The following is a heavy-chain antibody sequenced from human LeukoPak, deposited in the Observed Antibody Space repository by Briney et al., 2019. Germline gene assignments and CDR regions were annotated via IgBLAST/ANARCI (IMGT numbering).Heavy chain of an antibody. J-gene: IGHJ3*02. CDR3: ARGKLMVRGVIGAFDI. CDR2: IYHSGST. D-gene: IGHD3-10*01. CDR1: GYSLSSGYY. Sequence: PSETLSLTCTVSGYSLSSGYYWGWILQPTGKGLEWIVSIYHSGSTYYNPSLKSRVTISVDTSKNQFSLKLSSVTAADTAVYYCARGKLMVRGVIGAFDIWGQGTMVTVSS. V-gene: IGHV4-38-2*02.